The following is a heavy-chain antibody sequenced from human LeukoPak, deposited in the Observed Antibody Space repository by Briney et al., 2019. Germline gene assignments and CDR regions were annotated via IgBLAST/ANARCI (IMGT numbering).Heavy chain of an antibody. CDR3: VSPRGFSYGYFDY. J-gene: IGHJ4*02. Sequence: SETLSLTRTVSGGSISSSSAYWGWIRQPPGKGLEWIGSIYYSKNTYYNTSLKSRVTISADTSKNQFSLTLGSVSATDTAVYYCVSPRGFSYGYFDYWGQGTLVTVSS. D-gene: IGHD5-18*01. V-gene: IGHV4-39*01. CDR1: GGSISSSSAY. CDR2: IYYSKNT.